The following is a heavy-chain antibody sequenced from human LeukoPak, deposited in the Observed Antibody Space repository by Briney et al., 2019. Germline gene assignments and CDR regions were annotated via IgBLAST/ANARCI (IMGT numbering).Heavy chain of an antibody. D-gene: IGHD5-12*01. CDR1: GYTFTSYG. CDR2: ISAYNGNT. V-gene: IGHV1-18*01. CDR3: ARGRRATDFDY. Sequence: ASVTVSCKASGYTFTSYGISWVRQAPGQGLEWMGWISAYNGNTNYAQKFQGRVTMTRDTSISTAYMELSRLRSDDTAVYYCARGRRATDFDYWGQGTLVTVSS. J-gene: IGHJ4*02.